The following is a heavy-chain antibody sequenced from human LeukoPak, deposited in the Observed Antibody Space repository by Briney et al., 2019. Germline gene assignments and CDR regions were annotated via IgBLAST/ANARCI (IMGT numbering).Heavy chain of an antibody. CDR1: GYRFTSYW. CDR3: ARRLLGYCSGGSCEYYFDY. CDR2: IYPGDSDT. D-gene: IGHD2-15*01. J-gene: IGHJ4*02. V-gene: IGHV5-51*01. Sequence: GESLKISCKGSGYRFTSYWIGWVRQMPGKGLEWMGIIYPGDSDTRYSPSFQGQVTISADKSISTAYLQWSSLKASDPAMYYCARRLLGYCSGGSCEYYFDYWGQGTLVTVSS.